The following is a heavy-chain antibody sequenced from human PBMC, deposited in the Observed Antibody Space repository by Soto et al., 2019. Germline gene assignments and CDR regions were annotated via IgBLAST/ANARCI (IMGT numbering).Heavy chain of an antibody. J-gene: IGHJ4*02. D-gene: IGHD4-17*01. Sequence: SETLSLTCTVSGASISSGGYYWSWISQPPGKGLGWIGFISYSGTTHYSASLRSRVSISVDTSKNQFSLDLSSVTAADTAVYYCATMGTTVTGLYYFDYWGQGTLVTVSS. V-gene: IGHV4-30-4*01. CDR1: GASISSGGYY. CDR3: ATMGTTVTGLYYFDY. CDR2: ISYSGTT.